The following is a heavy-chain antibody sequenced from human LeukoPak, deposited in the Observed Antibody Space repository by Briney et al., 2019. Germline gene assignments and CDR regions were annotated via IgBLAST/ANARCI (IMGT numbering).Heavy chain of an antibody. J-gene: IGHJ4*02. CDR1: GGSISSSSYY. D-gene: IGHD2-2*01. V-gene: IGHV4-39*01. Sequence: PSETLSLTXTVSGGSISSSSYYWGWIRQPPGKGLEWIGSVYYSGSTYYNPSLKSRVTISVDTSKNQFSLKLSSVTAADTAVYYCARPNCSSTSCPFDYWGQGTLVTVSS. CDR2: VYYSGST. CDR3: ARPNCSSTSCPFDY.